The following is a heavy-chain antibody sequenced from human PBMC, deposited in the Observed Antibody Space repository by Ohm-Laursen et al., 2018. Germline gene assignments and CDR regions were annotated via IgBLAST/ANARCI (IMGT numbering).Heavy chain of an antibody. J-gene: IGHJ4*02. Sequence: SLRLPCTASGFSFSHSWMTWVRQAPGKGLEWVGRIKSKTDGGTTDSAAPVKGRFTISRDDSKNTLYLQMNSLKTEDTAVYYCTSGYSSGWYYWGQGTLVTVSS. V-gene: IGHV3-15*01. CDR1: GFSFSHSW. D-gene: IGHD6-19*01. CDR3: TSGYSSGWYY. CDR2: IKSKTDGGTT.